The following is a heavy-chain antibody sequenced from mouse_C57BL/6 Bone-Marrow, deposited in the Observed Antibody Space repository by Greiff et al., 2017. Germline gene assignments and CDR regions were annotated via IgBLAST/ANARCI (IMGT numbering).Heavy chain of an antibody. CDR2: ISSGSSTI. CDR3: AREDYYGSSFFDY. D-gene: IGHD1-1*01. J-gene: IGHJ2*01. CDR1: GFTFSDYG. Sequence: DVHLVESGGGLVKPGGSLKLSCAASGFTFSDYGMHWVRQAPEKGLEWVAYISSGSSTIYYADTVMGRFTISRDNAKNTLFLQMTSLRSEDTAMYYCAREDYYGSSFFDYWGQGTTLTVSS. V-gene: IGHV5-17*01.